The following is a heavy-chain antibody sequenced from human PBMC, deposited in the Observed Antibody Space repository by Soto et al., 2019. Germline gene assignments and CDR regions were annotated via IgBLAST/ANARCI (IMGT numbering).Heavy chain of an antibody. CDR1: GFTVSRYD. CDR3: ARKIAEGGGVVAFDI. J-gene: IGHJ3*02. D-gene: IGHD6-13*01. Sequence: EVQLVESGGGLVQWGGSLRLPCAASGFTVSRYDMHWVRQDTGKRLEWVSAIGTAGDPYYSDSVKGRFTISRENAKNSLFLQMNSLRVEDTAVYYCARKIAEGGGVVAFDIWGQGTMVIVSS. CDR2: IGTAGDP. V-gene: IGHV3-13*05.